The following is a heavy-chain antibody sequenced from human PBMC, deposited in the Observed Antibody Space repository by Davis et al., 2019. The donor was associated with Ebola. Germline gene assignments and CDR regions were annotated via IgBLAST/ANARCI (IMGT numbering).Heavy chain of an antibody. Sequence: GESLKISCAASGFTFSNSAMSWVRQTPGKGLEWVSTLGGLGASTYYADSVKGRFTISRYNSEKTVYLQMNNLRAEDTAIYYCAKDTPWEPIELWGQGTLVTVSS. V-gene: IGHV3-23*01. CDR3: AKDTPWEPIEL. D-gene: IGHD1-26*01. J-gene: IGHJ4*02. CDR2: LGGLGAST. CDR1: GFTFSNSA.